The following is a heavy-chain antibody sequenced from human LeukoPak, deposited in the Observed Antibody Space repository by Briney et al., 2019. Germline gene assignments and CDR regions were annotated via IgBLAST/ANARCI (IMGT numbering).Heavy chain of an antibody. V-gene: IGHV3-30*03. CDR3: ARDPHPGTYYYDSSGRGSDY. D-gene: IGHD3-22*01. CDR2: ISYDGSNK. J-gene: IGHJ4*02. CDR1: GFTFSSYG. Sequence: GGSLRLSCAASGFTFSSYGMHWVRQAPGKGLEWVAVISYDGSNKYYADSVKGRFTISRDNSKNTLYLQMNSLRAEDTAVYYCARDPHPGTYYYDSSGRGSDYWGQGTLVTVSS.